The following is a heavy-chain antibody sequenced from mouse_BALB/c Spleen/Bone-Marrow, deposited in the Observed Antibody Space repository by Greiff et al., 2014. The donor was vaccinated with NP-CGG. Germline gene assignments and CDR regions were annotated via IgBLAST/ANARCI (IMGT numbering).Heavy chain of an antibody. V-gene: IGHV1-54*01. CDR2: INPGGGDI. CDR3: ARRLRGY. J-gene: IGHJ2*01. Sequence: QVQLKESGGELVRPGTSVRASCRASGYAFTNHLIQWIGVINPGGGDIILSEKFKGKATLTADKSSSTAYMQLNSLTSDDSAVYFCARRLRGYWGQGTTLTVSS. D-gene: IGHD6-5*01. CDR1: GYAFTNHL.